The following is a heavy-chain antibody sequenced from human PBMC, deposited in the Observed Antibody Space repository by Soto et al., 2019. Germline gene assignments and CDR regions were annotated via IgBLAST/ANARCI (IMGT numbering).Heavy chain of an antibody. CDR2: IYPGDSDT. Sequence: EVQLVQSGAEVKKPGESLKISCKGSGYSFTSYWIGWVRQMPGKGLEWMGIIYPGDSDTRYSPSFQGQVTISAAKSISTAYLQWSSLKASDTAMYYCARHATHRYRSSWYYFDYWGQGTLVTVSS. V-gene: IGHV5-51*01. CDR3: ARHATHRYRSSWYYFDY. J-gene: IGHJ4*02. D-gene: IGHD6-13*01. CDR1: GYSFTSYW.